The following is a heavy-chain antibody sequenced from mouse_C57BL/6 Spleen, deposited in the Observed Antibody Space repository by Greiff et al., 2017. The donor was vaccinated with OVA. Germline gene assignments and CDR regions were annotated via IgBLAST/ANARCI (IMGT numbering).Heavy chain of an antibody. CDR2: INPGSGGT. CDR1: GYAFTNYL. Sequence: VKLMESGAELVRPGTSVKVSCKASGYAFTNYLIEWVKQRPGQGLEWIGVINPGSGGTNYNEKFKGKATLTADKSSSTAYMQLSSLTSEDSAVYFCARETVVPNYYAMDYWGQGTSVTVSS. D-gene: IGHD1-1*01. V-gene: IGHV1-54*01. J-gene: IGHJ4*01. CDR3: ARETVVPNYYAMDY.